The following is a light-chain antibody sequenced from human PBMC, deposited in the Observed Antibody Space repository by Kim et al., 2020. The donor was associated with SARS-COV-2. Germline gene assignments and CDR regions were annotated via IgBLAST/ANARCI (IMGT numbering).Light chain of an antibody. Sequence: ALGQTVRITCQGDSLTTYYASWYQQKPGQAPVLVFYAKDNRPSGIPDRFSGSSSGNTASLTITETQAEDEADYFCHSRDSSGNHQVFGGGTKPTVL. CDR2: AKD. J-gene: IGLJ2*01. CDR1: SLTTYY. V-gene: IGLV3-19*01. CDR3: HSRDSSGNHQV.